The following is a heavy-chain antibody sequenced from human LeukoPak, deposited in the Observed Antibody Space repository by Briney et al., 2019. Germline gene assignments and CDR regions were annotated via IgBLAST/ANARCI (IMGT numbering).Heavy chain of an antibody. V-gene: IGHV4-4*07. J-gene: IGHJ4*02. D-gene: IGHD3-22*01. CDR1: GGSISSYY. CDR2: IYTSGST. Sequence: SETLSLTCTVSGGSISSYYWSWIRQPAGKGLEWIGRIYTSGSTNYNPSLKSRVTMSVDTSKNQFSLKLSSVTAADTAVYYCACDRDYYDSSGYYNYWGQGTLVTVSS. CDR3: ACDRDYYDSSGYYNY.